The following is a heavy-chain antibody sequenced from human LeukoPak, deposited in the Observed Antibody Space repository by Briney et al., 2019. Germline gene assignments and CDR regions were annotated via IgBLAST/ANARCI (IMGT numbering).Heavy chain of an antibody. CDR3: SRGLDSRKLGY. CDR2: IHPSGML. Sequence: SETLSLTCTVSVASFHSDDQYWNWIRQTPGKGLEWIGSIHPSGMLYNNPSLGSRVTMSRDTSKSQFSLNPNSVTAADTAVYFCSRGLDSRKLGYWGQGILVTVSS. D-gene: IGHD3-22*01. J-gene: IGHJ4*02. CDR1: VASFHSDDQY. V-gene: IGHV4-30-4*08.